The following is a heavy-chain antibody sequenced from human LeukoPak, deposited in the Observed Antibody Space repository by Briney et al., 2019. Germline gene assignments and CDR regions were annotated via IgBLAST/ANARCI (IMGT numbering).Heavy chain of an antibody. CDR3: ARSHDDWGYNLNYYYYMDV. CDR2: IRSSSSNI. CDR1: GFTFSIYS. V-gene: IGHV3-48*02. D-gene: IGHD7-27*01. Sequence: GRSLRLSCAPSGFTFSIYSMNWVRHAPGKGLGWVSYIRSSSSNIYYADSVKGRFTISRDNAKNSLYLQMKSLRDEDTAVYYCARSHDDWGYNLNYYYYMDVWGKGTTVTVSS. J-gene: IGHJ6*03.